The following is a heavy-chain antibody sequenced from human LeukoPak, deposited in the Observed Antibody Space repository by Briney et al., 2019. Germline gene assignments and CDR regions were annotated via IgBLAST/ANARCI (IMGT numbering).Heavy chain of an antibody. Sequence: GGSLRLSCAASGFTFSSYAMSWVRQAPGKGLEWVSAISGSGGSTYYADSVKGRFTISRDNSKITLYLQMNSLRAEDTAVYYCAKTGTPWYYFDYWGQGTLVTVS. J-gene: IGHJ4*02. CDR1: GFTFSSYA. CDR2: ISGSGGST. D-gene: IGHD6-13*01. CDR3: AKTGTPWYYFDY. V-gene: IGHV3-23*01.